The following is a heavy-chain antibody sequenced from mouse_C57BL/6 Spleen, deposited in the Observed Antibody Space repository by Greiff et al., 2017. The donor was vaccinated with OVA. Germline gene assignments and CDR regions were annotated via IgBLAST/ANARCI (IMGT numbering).Heavy chain of an antibody. CDR3: ARAAHYYGSSFAMDY. V-gene: IGHV1-69*01. D-gene: IGHD1-1*01. CDR1: GYTFTSYW. J-gene: IGHJ4*01. CDR2: IDPSDSYT. Sequence: QVQLQQPGAELVMPGASVKLSCKASGYTFTSYWMHWVKQRPGQGLVWIGEIDPSDSYTNYNQKFKGKSTLTVDKSSSTAYMQLSNLTSEDSAVYYCARAAHYYGSSFAMDYWGQGTSVTVSS.